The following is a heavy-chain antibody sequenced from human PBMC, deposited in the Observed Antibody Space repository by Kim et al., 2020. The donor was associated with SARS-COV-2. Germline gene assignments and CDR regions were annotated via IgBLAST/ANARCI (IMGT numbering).Heavy chain of an antibody. D-gene: IGHD3-10*01. CDR3: VRDLVGGSGMDV. CDR2: IYTSGSTT. J-gene: IGHJ6*02. V-gene: IGHV3-48*03. CDR1: GFTFSSYE. Sequence: GGSLRLSCTASGFTFSSYEMNWVRQAPGKGLEWVAYIYTSGSTTHYAESVKGRFTVSRDNPKNSLYLHMNSLRVEDTAVYYCVRDLVGGSGMDVWGQGTTVTVSS.